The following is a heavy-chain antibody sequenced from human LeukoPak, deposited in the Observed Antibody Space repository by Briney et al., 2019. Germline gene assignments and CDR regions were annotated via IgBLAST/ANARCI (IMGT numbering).Heavy chain of an antibody. CDR2: IDHTGTT. CDR3: ARNGGYGKFDY. Sequence: KPSETLTLTCAVSGYSISSIYYSGWIRRPPGKGLEWIGTIDHTGTTYYNPSLKSRVTLSVDTSKNQFSLTLNSVTAADTAFYYCARNGGYGKFDYWGQGTLVTVSS. J-gene: IGHJ4*02. CDR1: GYSISSIYY. D-gene: IGHD1-26*01. V-gene: IGHV4-38-2*01.